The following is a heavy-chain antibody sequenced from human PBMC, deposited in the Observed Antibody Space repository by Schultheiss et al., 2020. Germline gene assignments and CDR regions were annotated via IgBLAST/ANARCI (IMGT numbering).Heavy chain of an antibody. CDR2: TYYRSKWYN. CDR1: GDSVSSNSAA. D-gene: IGHD3-22*01. J-gene: IGHJ6*02. V-gene: IGHV6-1*01. CDR3: ARERRYYDSSGYSLYYGRDV. Sequence: SQTLSLTCAISGDSVSSNSAAWNWIRQSPSRGLEWLGRTYYRSKWYNDYAVSVKSRITINPDTSKNQFSLQLNSVTPEDTAVYYCARERRYYDSSGYSLYYGRDVWGQGNTGTVPS.